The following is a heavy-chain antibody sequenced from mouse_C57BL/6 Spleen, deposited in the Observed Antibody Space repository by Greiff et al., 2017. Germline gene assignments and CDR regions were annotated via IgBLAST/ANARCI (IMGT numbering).Heavy chain of an antibody. Sequence: EVHLVESGPELVKPGASVKIPCKASGYTFTDYNMDWVKQSHGKSLEWIGDINPNNGGTIYNQKFKGKATLTVDKSSSTAYMELRSLTSEDTAVYYCARGGNWNSFAYWGQGTLVTVSA. CDR2: INPNNGGT. CDR3: ARGGNWNSFAY. V-gene: IGHV1-18*01. J-gene: IGHJ3*01. CDR1: GYTFTDYN.